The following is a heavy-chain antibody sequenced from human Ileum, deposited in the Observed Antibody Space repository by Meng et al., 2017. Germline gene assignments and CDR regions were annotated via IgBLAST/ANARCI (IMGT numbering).Heavy chain of an antibody. CDR2: IYYSGST. Sequence: SETLSLTCTVSGGSISSYYWSWVRQPPGKGLEWIGYIYYSGSTTYNPSFKSRVTISVDTPKNQFSLKLSSVTAADTAVYYCAREGGYSSPLDPWGQGTLVTVSS. J-gene: IGHJ5*02. V-gene: IGHV4-59*01. D-gene: IGHD6-13*01. CDR3: AREGGYSSPLDP. CDR1: GGSISSYY.